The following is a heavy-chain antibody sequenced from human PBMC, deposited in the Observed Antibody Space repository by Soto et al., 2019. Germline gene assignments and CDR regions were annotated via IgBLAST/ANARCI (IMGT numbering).Heavy chain of an antibody. CDR3: ARSPRSSPYFDY. Sequence: GAYLKISCRCSGYTFSNFWIAWVRHLPGKGLEWMGIIYPGDHETRYSPSFHGKVTISADKSINTAYLQWSSLEASDSAFYYCARSPRSSPYFDYWGQGALVTVSS. D-gene: IGHD6-13*01. CDR2: IYPGDHET. J-gene: IGHJ4*02. V-gene: IGHV5-51*01. CDR1: GYTFSNFW.